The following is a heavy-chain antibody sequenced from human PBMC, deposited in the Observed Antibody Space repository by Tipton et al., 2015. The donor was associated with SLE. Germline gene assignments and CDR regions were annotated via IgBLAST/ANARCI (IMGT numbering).Heavy chain of an antibody. CDR2: ISSSSNYI. J-gene: IGHJ3*02. CDR3: ARDISPRDAFDI. CDR1: GFTFTSYT. Sequence: EASGFTFTSYTLNWVRQAPGKGLEWVSSISSSSNYIYYADSVKGRFTISRDNSNYTLYLQMNSLRAEDTAVYYCARDISPRDAFDIWGQGTMVTVSS. D-gene: IGHD1-14*01. V-gene: IGHV3-21*01.